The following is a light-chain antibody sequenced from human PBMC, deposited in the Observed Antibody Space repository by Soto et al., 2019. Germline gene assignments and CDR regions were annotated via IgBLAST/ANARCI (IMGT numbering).Light chain of an antibody. CDR3: QVWDSGSDHVV. Sequence: SYELTQPPSVSVAPGQTATMTCAGNNIGVKNVHWFQQKPGQVPVLVVYDDRDRPSGIPERFSGSNSGNTATLTISRVEAGDEADYYCQVWDSGSDHVVFGGGTQLTVL. J-gene: IGLJ7*01. CDR2: DDR. V-gene: IGLV3-21*02. CDR1: NIGVKN.